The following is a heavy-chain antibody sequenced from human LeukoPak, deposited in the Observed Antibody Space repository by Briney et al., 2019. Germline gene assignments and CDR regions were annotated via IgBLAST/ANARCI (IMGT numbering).Heavy chain of an antibody. V-gene: IGHV4-59*02. CDR2: IYYSGST. Sequence: PSETLSLTCTVSGCSVSSYYWSWIRQPPGKGLEWIGYIYYSGSTNYNPSLKSRVTISVDTSKNQFSLKLSSVTAADTAVYYCARVIADDFWSGYRFDYWGQGTLVTVSS. J-gene: IGHJ4*02. CDR3: ARVIADDFWSGYRFDY. CDR1: GCSVSSYY. D-gene: IGHD3-3*01.